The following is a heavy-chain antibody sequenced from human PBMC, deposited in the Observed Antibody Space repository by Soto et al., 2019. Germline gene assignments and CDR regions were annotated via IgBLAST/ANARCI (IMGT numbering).Heavy chain of an antibody. CDR1: GFTFGSYA. J-gene: IGHJ4*02. CDR3: TRYYYESSGYYVY. V-gene: IGHV3-49*04. CDR2: IRSEANGGTT. Sequence: HPGGSLRLSCTGSGFTFGSYALSRVRQAPGKGLEWVGVIRSEANGGTTDYAASVKGRITISRDDSKSIAYMEINSLQTEDTAVYYCTRYYYESSGYYVYWGQGALVTVSS. D-gene: IGHD3-22*01.